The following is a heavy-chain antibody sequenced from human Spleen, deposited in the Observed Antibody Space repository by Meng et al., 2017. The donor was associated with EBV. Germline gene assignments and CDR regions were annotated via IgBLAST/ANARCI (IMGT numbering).Heavy chain of an antibody. D-gene: IGHD3-10*01. CDR3: ARLFYYGSGRLKFDF. V-gene: IGHV4-61*01. J-gene: IGHJ4*02. CDR1: GGSVRSASYY. Sequence: QVQPQESGPGVLKPSETLSLTCTVSGGSVRSASYYWTWIRQPPGKALEWIGYIHYSGNPNYNSSLKRRVTISVDMSKNQFSLRLSSVTAADTAVYYCARLFYYGSGRLKFDFWGQGTLVTVSS. CDR2: IHYSGNP.